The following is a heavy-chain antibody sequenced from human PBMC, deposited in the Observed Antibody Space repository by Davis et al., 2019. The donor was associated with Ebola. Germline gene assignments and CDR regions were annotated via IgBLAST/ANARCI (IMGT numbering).Heavy chain of an antibody. V-gene: IGHV3-9*01. CDR3: AKDVGPYYDSSGPES. CDR2: ISWNSGSI. CDR1: GFTFDDYA. J-gene: IGHJ5*02. D-gene: IGHD3-22*01. Sequence: PGGSLRLSCAASGFTFDDYAMHWVRQAPGKGLEWVSGISWNSGSIGYADSVKGRFTISRDNAKNSLYLQMNSLRAEDTALYYCAKDVGPYYDSSGPESWGQGTLVTVSS.